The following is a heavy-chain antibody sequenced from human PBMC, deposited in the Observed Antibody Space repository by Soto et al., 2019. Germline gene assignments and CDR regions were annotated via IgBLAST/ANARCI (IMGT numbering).Heavy chain of an antibody. CDR1: GGSISSSNW. J-gene: IGHJ4*02. D-gene: IGHD3-22*01. V-gene: IGHV4-4*02. CDR3: ARVPYYYDSSGYYGSTTRNFDY. CDR2: IYHSGST. Sequence: QVQLQESGPGLVKPSGTLSLTCAVSGGSISSSNWWSWVRQPPGKGLEWIGGIYHSGSTNYNPSQQSRVTVYVDKSKNHYSLTLSSVTAADTAVYYCARVPYYYDSSGYYGSTTRNFDYWGQGTLVTVSS.